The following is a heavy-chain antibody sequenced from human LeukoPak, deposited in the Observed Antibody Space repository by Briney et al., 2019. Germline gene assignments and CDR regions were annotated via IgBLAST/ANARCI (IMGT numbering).Heavy chain of an antibody. D-gene: IGHD4-17*01. CDR1: GFTFSSYW. Sequence: PGGSLRLSCAASGFTFSSYWMSWVRQAPGKGLEWVANIKDDGSAKYYVDSVKGRFTISRDNAKNSLFLQMNSPRAEDTAVYYCVRGSIWKPTVTTGYWGQGTLVSVSS. V-gene: IGHV3-7*01. J-gene: IGHJ4*02. CDR2: IKDDGSAK. CDR3: VRGSIWKPTVTTGY.